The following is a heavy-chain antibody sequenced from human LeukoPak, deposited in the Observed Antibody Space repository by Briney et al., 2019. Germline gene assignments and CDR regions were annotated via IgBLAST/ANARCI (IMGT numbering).Heavy chain of an antibody. Sequence: ASVKVSCKASGYTFTGYYMHLVRQAPGQGLEWMGWINPNSGGTNYAQKFQGRVTMTRDTSISTAYMDLSRLRSDDTAVYYCARVKNYYDSSGYLYYFDYWGQGTLVTVSS. CDR1: GYTFTGYY. D-gene: IGHD3-22*01. J-gene: IGHJ4*02. CDR3: ARVKNYYDSSGYLYYFDY. V-gene: IGHV1-2*02. CDR2: INPNSGGT.